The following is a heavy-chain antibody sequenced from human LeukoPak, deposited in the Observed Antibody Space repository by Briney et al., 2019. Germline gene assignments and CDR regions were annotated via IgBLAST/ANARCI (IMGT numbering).Heavy chain of an antibody. J-gene: IGHJ4*02. D-gene: IGHD3-10*01. V-gene: IGHV3-30*04. CDR2: ISYDGSNK. CDR3: ARVPGGGSYYNRGDYFDY. Sequence: PGGSLRLSCASSGFTFSSYAMHWVRQAPGKGLEWVAVISYDGSNKYYADSVKGRFTISRDNSKNTLYLQMNSLRAEDTAVYYCARVPGGGSYYNRGDYFDYWGQGTLVTVSS. CDR1: GFTFSSYA.